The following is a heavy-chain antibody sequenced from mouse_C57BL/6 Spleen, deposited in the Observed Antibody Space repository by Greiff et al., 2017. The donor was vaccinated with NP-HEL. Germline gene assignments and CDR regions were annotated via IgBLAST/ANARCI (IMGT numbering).Heavy chain of an antibody. J-gene: IGHJ3*01. V-gene: IGHV1-52*01. CDR1: GYTFTSYW. CDR3: ALYDGGFAY. CDR2: IDPSDSDT. D-gene: IGHD2-12*01. Sequence: QVQLQQPGAELVRPGSSVKLSCKASGYTFTSYWMHWVKQRPIQGLEWIGNIDPSDSDTHYNQKFKDKATLTVDKSSSTACMQLTSLTSEDSAVYYCALYDGGFAYWGQGTLVTVSA.